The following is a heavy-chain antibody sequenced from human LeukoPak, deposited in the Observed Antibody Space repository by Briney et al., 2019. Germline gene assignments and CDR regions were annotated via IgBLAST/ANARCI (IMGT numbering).Heavy chain of an antibody. D-gene: IGHD2-15*01. Sequence: GGSLRLSCAASGFTFSDYYMNWIRQAPGKGLEWVSYISSSGTTIYYADSVKGRFTISRDNAKNSLFLQMNSLRAEDTAVYYCARDSDPYCSGGSCISPFDYWGQGTLVTVSS. J-gene: IGHJ4*02. CDR3: ARDSDPYCSGGSCISPFDY. CDR2: ISSSGTTI. V-gene: IGHV3-11*04. CDR1: GFTFSDYY.